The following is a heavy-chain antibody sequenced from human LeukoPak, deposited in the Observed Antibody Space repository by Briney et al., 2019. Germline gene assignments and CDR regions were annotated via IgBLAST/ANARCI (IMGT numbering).Heavy chain of an antibody. V-gene: IGHV3-23*01. CDR2: ISGSGGST. D-gene: IGHD5-24*01. CDR1: GFTFSSFA. CDR3: ATTPARDSYNWNYFDY. Sequence: GGSLRLSCAASGFTFSSFAMSWVRQVPGKGLEWVSAISGSGGSTYYADPVKGRFTISRDNSKNTLYLQMNSLRGEDTAVYYCATTPARDSYNWNYFDYWGQGTLVTVSS. J-gene: IGHJ4*02.